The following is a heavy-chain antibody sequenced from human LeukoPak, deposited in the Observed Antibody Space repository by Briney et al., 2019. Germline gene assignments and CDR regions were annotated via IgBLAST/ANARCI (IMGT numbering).Heavy chain of an antibody. D-gene: IGHD6-19*01. Sequence: ASVKVSCKASGYTFTSYDINWVRQATGQGLEWMGWISAYNGNTNYAQKLQGRVTMTTDTSTSTAYMELRSLRSDDTAVYYCARDPGAYSSGWYPGYYYGMDVWGQGTTVTVSS. CDR2: ISAYNGNT. CDR3: ARDPGAYSSGWYPGYYYGMDV. V-gene: IGHV1-18*01. J-gene: IGHJ6*02. CDR1: GYTFTSYD.